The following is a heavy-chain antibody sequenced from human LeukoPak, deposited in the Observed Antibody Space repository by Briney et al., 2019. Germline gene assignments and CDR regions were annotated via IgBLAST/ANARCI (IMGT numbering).Heavy chain of an antibody. V-gene: IGHV4-34*01. D-gene: IGHD4-11*01. J-gene: IGHJ4*02. CDR1: DGSINSYY. CDR2: INHSGST. Sequence: SETLSLACSVSDGSINSYYWSWIRQPPGKGLEWIGEINHSGSTNYNPSLKSRVTISVDTSKNQFSLKLSSVIAADTAMYYCTRGPYSNLGRFDYWGQGTLVTVSS. CDR3: TRGPYSNLGRFDY.